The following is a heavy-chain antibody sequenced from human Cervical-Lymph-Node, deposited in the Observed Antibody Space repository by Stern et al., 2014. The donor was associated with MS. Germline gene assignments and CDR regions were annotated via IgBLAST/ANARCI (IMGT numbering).Heavy chain of an antibody. CDR3: ARRGDYGTDS. CDR2: IYPGDSDT. J-gene: IGHJ4*02. V-gene: IGHV5-51*03. Sequence: EDQLVESGAEVKKAGESLKISCKHSGYDFTSYWIGWVRQMPGKGLGWMGVIYPGDSDTRYSPSFQGQVTISADKSIRTIYLQWSSLKASDTAMYYCARRGDYGTDSWGQGTLVTVSS. CDR1: GYDFTSYW. D-gene: IGHD4-17*01.